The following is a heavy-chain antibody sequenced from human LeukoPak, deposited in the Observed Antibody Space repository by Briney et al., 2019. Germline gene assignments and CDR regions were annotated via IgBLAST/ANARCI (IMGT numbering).Heavy chain of an antibody. CDR1: GYTFTSYG. V-gene: IGHV1-69*13. D-gene: IGHD6-13*01. J-gene: IGHJ6*04. CDR3: ARGPYSSSWYGNYYYGMDV. Sequence: SVKVSCKASGYTFTSYGISWVRQAPGQGLEWMGGIIPIFGTANYAQKFQGRVTITADESTSTAYMELSSLRSEDTAVYYCARGPYSSSWYGNYYYGMDVWGKGTTVTVSS. CDR2: IIPIFGTA.